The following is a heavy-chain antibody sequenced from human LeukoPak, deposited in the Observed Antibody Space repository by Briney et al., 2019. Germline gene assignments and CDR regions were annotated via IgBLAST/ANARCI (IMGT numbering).Heavy chain of an antibody. CDR1: GFTFSTYE. Sequence: GGSLRLSCAASGFTFSTYEMNWVRQAPGKGLEWSSYISGGGETRYYADSVKGRFTISRDNGKNSLYLQMNSLRAEDTAVYYCARDASGANLPFDYWGQGTQVTVSS. V-gene: IGHV3-48*03. CDR3: ARDASGANLPFDY. D-gene: IGHD4/OR15-4a*01. J-gene: IGHJ4*02. CDR2: ISGGGETR.